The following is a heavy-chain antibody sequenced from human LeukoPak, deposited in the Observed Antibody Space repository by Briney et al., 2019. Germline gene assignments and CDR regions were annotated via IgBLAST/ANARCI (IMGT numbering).Heavy chain of an antibody. Sequence: GGSLRLSCAASGFTFSSYGMHWVRQAPGKGLEWVAVISYDGSNKYYADSVKGRFTISRDNSKNTLYLQMNSLRAEDTAVYYCAKDRGYYDSSGYFNYWGQGTLVTVSS. D-gene: IGHD3-22*01. J-gene: IGHJ4*02. V-gene: IGHV3-30*18. CDR1: GFTFSSYG. CDR3: AKDRGYYDSSGYFNY. CDR2: ISYDGSNK.